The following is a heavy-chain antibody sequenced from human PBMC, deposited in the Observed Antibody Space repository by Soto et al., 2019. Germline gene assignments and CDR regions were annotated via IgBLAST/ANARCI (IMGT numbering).Heavy chain of an antibody. Sequence: SETLSLTCTVSGGSISSYYWSWIRQPPGKGLEWIGYIYYSGSTNYNPSLKSRVTISVDTSKNQFSLKLSSVTAADTAMYYCARLQYQLPLYGMDVWGQGTTVTVSS. J-gene: IGHJ6*02. CDR3: ARLQYQLPLYGMDV. CDR1: GGSISSYY. V-gene: IGHV4-59*01. CDR2: IYYSGST. D-gene: IGHD2-2*01.